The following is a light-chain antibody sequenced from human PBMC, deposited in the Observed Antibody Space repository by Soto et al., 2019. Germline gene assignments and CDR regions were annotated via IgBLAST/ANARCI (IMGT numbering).Light chain of an antibody. CDR1: QNVNNR. Sequence: EIVRTQSPAMLSVSPGERATLSCRASQNVNNRLAWYQQRAGQPPRLLIYGASTRATGIPARFSGSGSGTEFTLTISSLQSEDFAVYYCQHFNSWPLLFGQGTK. V-gene: IGKV3-15*01. CDR3: QHFNSWPLL. J-gene: IGKJ1*01. CDR2: GAS.